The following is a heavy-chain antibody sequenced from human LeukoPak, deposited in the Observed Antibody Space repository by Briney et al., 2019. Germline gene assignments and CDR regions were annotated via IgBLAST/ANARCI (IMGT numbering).Heavy chain of an antibody. CDR1: GFTFSDYG. J-gene: IGHJ4*02. V-gene: IGHV3-30*18. CDR3: AKGHAPNVYYDSSPLLDW. CDR2: ISYDGSNK. D-gene: IGHD3-22*01. Sequence: PGGSLRLSCTASGFTFSDYGMHWVRQAPGKGLEWVTFISYDGSNKYYADSVKGRFTISSDNSKNTLYLQMNSPRAEDTAVYYCAKGHAPNVYYDSSPLLDWWGQGTLVTVSS.